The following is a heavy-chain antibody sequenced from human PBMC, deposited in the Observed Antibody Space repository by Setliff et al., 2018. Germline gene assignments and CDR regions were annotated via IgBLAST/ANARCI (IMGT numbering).Heavy chain of an antibody. D-gene: IGHD1-1*01. J-gene: IGHJ6*03. CDR2: VYSSVYSSGIT. Sequence: SETLSLTCTVSGGSMSSGPNYWSWIRQPAGRGLEWVGRVYSSVYSSGITSYTPSLKSRVTISMDTSKNQFSLGLTSVTAADTAVYYCARESAGDESVRHLYYTDVWGRGTTVTVSS. V-gene: IGHV4-61*02. CDR3: ARESAGDESVRHLYYTDV. CDR1: GGSMSSGPNY.